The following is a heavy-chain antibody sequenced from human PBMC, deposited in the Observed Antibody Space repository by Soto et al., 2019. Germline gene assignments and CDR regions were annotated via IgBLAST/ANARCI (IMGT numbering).Heavy chain of an antibody. D-gene: IGHD2-8*01. CDR1: GYTFTEFS. CDR2: FDPEDGET. V-gene: IGHV1-24*01. CDR3: ATSTGLTLYDAFDI. Sequence: ASVKVSCKFSGYTFTEFSIHWVRQAPGKGLEWMGGFDPEDGETIYAQKFQGRVTMTEDTSTATAYMELSSLRSEDTAVYYCATSTGLTLYDAFDIWGQGTMVTVSS. J-gene: IGHJ3*02.